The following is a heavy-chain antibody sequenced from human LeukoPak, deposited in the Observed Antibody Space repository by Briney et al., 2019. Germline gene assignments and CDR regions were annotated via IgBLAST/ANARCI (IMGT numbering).Heavy chain of an antibody. D-gene: IGHD4-17*01. CDR3: ARDLVTVTKGFDI. Sequence: SETLSLTCAVSGDSFSSHYWTWIRQSPGTGLEWIGYISHIGRTNYNPSLKSRVTISIDTSKDQFSLKLRSVTAADTAVYYCARDLVTVTKGFDIWGQGTMVSVSS. V-gene: IGHV4-59*11. J-gene: IGHJ3*02. CDR2: ISHIGRT. CDR1: GDSFSSHY.